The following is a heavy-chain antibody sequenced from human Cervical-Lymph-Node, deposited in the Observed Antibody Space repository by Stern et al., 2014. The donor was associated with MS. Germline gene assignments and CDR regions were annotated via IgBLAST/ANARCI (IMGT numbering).Heavy chain of an antibody. CDR2: IDPGRGVT. V-gene: IGHV1-2*06. CDR1: GYTFTDYY. D-gene: IGHD1-7*01. Sequence: QVQLVESGAEVKKPGASVKVSCKASGYTFTDYYLHWVRQAPGQGLEWMGRIDPGRGVTNYTQKFQGRVTMTRDPSLSTAYMELYSLTSDDTAVYYCAAVHWELQFPWGQGTLVTVSS. J-gene: IGHJ5*02. CDR3: AAVHWELQFP.